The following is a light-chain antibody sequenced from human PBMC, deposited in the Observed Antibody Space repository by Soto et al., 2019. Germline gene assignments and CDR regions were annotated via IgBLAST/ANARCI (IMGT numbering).Light chain of an antibody. CDR1: QSVLYSPNNKNH. Sequence: DIMLTQSPDSLAVHLGERATINCKSSQSVLYSPNNKNHLAWYQQKPGKAPNLLIYAASTLQSGVPSRFSGSGSGTEFTLTISSLQPEDFATYYCQQFNSYPRTFGQGTKVDIK. CDR3: QQFNSYPRT. CDR2: AAS. J-gene: IGKJ1*01. V-gene: IGKV4-1*01.